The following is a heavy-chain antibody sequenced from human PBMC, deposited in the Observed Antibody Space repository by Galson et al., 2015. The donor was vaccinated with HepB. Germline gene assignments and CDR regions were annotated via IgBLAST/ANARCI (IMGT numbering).Heavy chain of an antibody. D-gene: IGHD6-19*01. CDR3: AGVSMSSSGWYVRYGLDV. J-gene: IGHJ6*02. V-gene: IGHV4-39*07. Sequence: SETLSLTCTVSGGSISSTSHHWGWIRQPPGKGLEWIGSSYYSGVTNYNPSLKSRVTISVDTSKNQFSLRLTSVTAADTAVYYCAGVSMSSSGWYVRYGLDVGGQGTMVTVSS. CDR2: SYYSGVT. CDR1: GGSISSTSHH.